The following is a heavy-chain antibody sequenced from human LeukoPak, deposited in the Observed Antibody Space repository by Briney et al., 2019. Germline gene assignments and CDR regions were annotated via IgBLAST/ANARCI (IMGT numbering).Heavy chain of an antibody. CDR2: INHSGST. CDR1: GGSFSGYY. V-gene: IGHV4-34*01. Sequence: SETLSLTCAVYGGSFSGYYWSWIRQPPGKGLEWIGEINHSGSTNYNPSLKSRVTISVDTSKNQFSLKLSSVTAADTAVYYCARAPRGGGLYYYYYMDVWGKGTTVTVSS. CDR3: ARAPRGGGLYYYYYMDV. J-gene: IGHJ6*03. D-gene: IGHD3-10*01.